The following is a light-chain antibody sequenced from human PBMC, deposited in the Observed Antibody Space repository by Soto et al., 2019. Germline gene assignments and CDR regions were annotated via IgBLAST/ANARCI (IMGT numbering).Light chain of an antibody. Sequence: MTQSPSSLSASVGDRVTITCRASQSISSNLAWYQQKPAQAPRLLIYGVSTRATGTPARFSGSGSGTEFTLTISSVQSEDFAVYYCQQYNNWLQTFGQGTKV. CDR3: QQYNNWLQT. CDR2: GVS. V-gene: IGKV3-15*01. J-gene: IGKJ1*01. CDR1: QSISSN.